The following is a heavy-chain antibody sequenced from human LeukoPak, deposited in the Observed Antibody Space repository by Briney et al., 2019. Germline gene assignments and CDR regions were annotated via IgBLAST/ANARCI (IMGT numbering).Heavy chain of an antibody. D-gene: IGHD3-10*01. CDR1: GGSISSGDYY. J-gene: IGHJ5*02. CDR3: ARDRVVFYYGSGRHPLAAWFDP. Sequence: SETLSLTCTVSGGSISSGDYYWSWTRQPPGKGLEWIGYIYYSGSTYYNPSLKSRVTISVDTSKNQFSLKLSSVTAADTAVYYCARDRVVFYYGSGRHPLAAWFDPWGQGTLVTVSS. V-gene: IGHV4-30-4*01. CDR2: IYYSGST.